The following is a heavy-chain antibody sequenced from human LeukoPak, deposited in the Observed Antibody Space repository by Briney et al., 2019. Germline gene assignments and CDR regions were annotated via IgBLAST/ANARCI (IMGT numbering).Heavy chain of an antibody. J-gene: IGHJ5*02. Sequence: PGGSLRPSCAASGFTFSNYNMNWVRQAPGKGLEWVSYISSSSSTIYYADSVKGRFTISRDNAKNSLYLQMNSLRAEDTAVYYCARLSGLWFDPWGQGTLVTVSS. CDR1: GFTFSNYN. CDR3: ARLSGLWFDP. V-gene: IGHV3-48*01. CDR2: ISSSSSTI. D-gene: IGHD3-22*01.